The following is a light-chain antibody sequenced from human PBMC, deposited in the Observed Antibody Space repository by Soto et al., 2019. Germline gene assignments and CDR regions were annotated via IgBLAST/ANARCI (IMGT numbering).Light chain of an antibody. V-gene: IGKV1-5*01. Sequence: DIQMTQFPSTLSASVGDRVTITCRASQTTNTWLAWYQQKPGTAPKLLIYDASSLEVGVPSRFSASGSGTEFTLTISRLQPDDLATYYCKQYISYPYTFGQGTKVEIK. CDR2: DAS. CDR3: KQYISYPYT. J-gene: IGKJ2*01. CDR1: QTTNTW.